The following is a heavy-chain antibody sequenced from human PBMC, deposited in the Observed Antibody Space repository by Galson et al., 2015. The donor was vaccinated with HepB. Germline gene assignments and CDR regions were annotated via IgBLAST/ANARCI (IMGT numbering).Heavy chain of an antibody. CDR3: AKGEGVAGGGDFDY. J-gene: IGHJ4*02. V-gene: IGHV3-30*18. Sequence: SLRLSCAASGFTFSSYGMHWVRQAPGKGLEWVAVISYDGSNKYYADSVKGRFTISRDNSKNTLYLQMNSLRAEDTAVYYCAKGEGVAGGGDFDYWGQGTLVTVSS. D-gene: IGHD6-19*01. CDR1: GFTFSSYG. CDR2: ISYDGSNK.